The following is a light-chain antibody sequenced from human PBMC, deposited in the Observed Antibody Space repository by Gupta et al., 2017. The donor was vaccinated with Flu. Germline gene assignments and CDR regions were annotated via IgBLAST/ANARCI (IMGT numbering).Light chain of an antibody. CDR1: SSDVGGYNY. V-gene: IGLV2-11*01. CDR2: DVS. Sequence: QSALTQPRSVSGSPGQSVTISCTGTSSDVGGYNYVSWYQQHPGKAPKLMIYDVSKRPSGVPDRFSGSKSGNTAPMTIAGLEAEDEDYYYCGSYEGSLVFGGGTKLTVL. CDR3: GSYEGSLV. J-gene: IGLJ2*01.